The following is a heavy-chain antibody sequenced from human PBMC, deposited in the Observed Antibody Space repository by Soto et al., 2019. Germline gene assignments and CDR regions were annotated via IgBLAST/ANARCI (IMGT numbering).Heavy chain of an antibody. CDR3: ARDRVTTVTFFDY. CDR2: ISADRSTI. D-gene: IGHD4-17*01. CDR1: GFPFSSYS. J-gene: IGHJ4*02. V-gene: IGHV3-48*01. Sequence: GGSLKLSCAASGFPFSSYSLNWVRQAPGKGLEWVSYISADRSTIYYADSVKGRFTISRDNAKNSLYLQMNSLRAEDTAVYYCARDRVTTVTFFDYWGQGTLVTVSS.